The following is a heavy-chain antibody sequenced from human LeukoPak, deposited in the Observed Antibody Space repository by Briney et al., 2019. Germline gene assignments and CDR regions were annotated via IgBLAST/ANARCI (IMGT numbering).Heavy chain of an antibody. CDR2: ISGSGGST. CDR3: AKGVVVVAATPYFDY. D-gene: IGHD2-15*01. V-gene: IGHV3-23*01. J-gene: IGHJ4*02. Sequence: GGSLRLSCAASGFTFSSYAMSWVRQAPGKGLEWVSAISGSGGSTYYADSVRGRFTISRDNSKNTLYLQMNSLRAEDTAVYYCAKGVVVVAATPYFDYWGQGTLVTVSS. CDR1: GFTFSSYA.